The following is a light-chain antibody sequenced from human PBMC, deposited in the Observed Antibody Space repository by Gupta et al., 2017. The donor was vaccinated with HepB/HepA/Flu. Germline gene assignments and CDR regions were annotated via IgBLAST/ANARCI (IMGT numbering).Light chain of an antibody. Sequence: DIQLTQSPSSLSASVGDRVTITCRASQTISNSLNWYQQRPGKAPNLLIYSAASLQSGVPSRFRGSGSGTGFTLTITSLQPEDFATYYCQQRAIMPLTFGGGTRVEFK. CDR3: QQRAIMPLT. V-gene: IGKV1-39*01. J-gene: IGKJ4*01. CDR2: SAA. CDR1: QTISNS.